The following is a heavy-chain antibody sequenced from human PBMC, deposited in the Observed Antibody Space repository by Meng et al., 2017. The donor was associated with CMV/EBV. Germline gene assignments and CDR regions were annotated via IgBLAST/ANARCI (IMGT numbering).Heavy chain of an antibody. J-gene: IGHJ5*02. CDR2: ISYDGSNK. D-gene: IGHD3-10*01. Sequence: GESLKISCAASGFTFSSYAMHWVRQAPGKGLKWVAVISYDGSNKYYADSVKGRFTISRDNSKNTLYLQMNSLRAEDTAVYYCARERERGLRLLWSRGGWFDPWGQGTLVTVSS. CDR3: ARERERGLRLLWSRGGWFDP. V-gene: IGHV3-30*04. CDR1: GFTFSSYA.